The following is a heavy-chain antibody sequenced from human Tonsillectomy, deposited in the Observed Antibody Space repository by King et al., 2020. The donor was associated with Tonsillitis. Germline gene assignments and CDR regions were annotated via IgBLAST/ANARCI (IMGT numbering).Heavy chain of an antibody. CDR1: TFTFSSYA. D-gene: IGHD5-18*01. CDR3: AKDRAAMITPTGSMDV. Sequence: VQLVESGGGLVQPGGSLRLSCTASTFTFSSYAMSWVRQAPGKGLEWGSGFSGSGGSTFYAASGKGRVTISRDNSKNTLYVQMNSLRAEDTALYYCAKDRAAMITPTGSMDVWGQGTTVTVSS. J-gene: IGHJ6*02. CDR2: FSGSGGST. V-gene: IGHV3-23*04.